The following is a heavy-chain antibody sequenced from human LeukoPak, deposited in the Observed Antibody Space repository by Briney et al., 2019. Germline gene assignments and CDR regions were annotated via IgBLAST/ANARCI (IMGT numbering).Heavy chain of an antibody. V-gene: IGHV3-7*01. D-gene: IGHD1-26*01. CDR2: VKQDGSEK. Sequence: GGSLRLSCVGSGFTFSNYSFNWVRQAPGKGLEWVANVKQDGSEKYYVDSVKGRFTISRDNAKNSLYLQMNSLRAEDTAVYYCARDKIVGATYFDYWGQGTLVTVSS. CDR1: GFTFSNYS. CDR3: ARDKIVGATYFDY. J-gene: IGHJ4*02.